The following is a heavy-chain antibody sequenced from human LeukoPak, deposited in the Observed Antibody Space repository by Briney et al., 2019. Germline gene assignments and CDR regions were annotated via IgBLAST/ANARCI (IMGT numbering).Heavy chain of an antibody. V-gene: IGHV1-69*04. CDR1: GGTFSSYA. Sequence: GASVKVSCKASGGTFSSYAISWVRQAPGQGLEWMGRIIPILGIANYAQKFQGRVTITADKSTSTAYMELSSLRSEDTAVYYCARAPASTHTGDYELDYWGQGTLVTVSS. D-gene: IGHD4-17*01. J-gene: IGHJ4*02. CDR3: ARAPASTHTGDYELDY. CDR2: IIPILGIA.